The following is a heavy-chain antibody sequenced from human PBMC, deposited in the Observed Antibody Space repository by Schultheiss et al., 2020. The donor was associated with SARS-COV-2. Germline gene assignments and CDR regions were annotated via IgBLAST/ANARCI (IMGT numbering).Heavy chain of an antibody. Sequence: GGSLRLSCAASGFTFSSYAMSWVRQAPGKGLEWVSAISGSGGSTYYADSVKGRFTISRDNSKNTLYLQMNSLRAEDTAVYYCAKDRRSGWYWPYYYYGMDVWGQGTTVTVS. J-gene: IGHJ6*02. V-gene: IGHV3-23*01. CDR3: AKDRRSGWYWPYYYYGMDV. D-gene: IGHD6-19*01. CDR1: GFTFSSYA. CDR2: ISGSGGST.